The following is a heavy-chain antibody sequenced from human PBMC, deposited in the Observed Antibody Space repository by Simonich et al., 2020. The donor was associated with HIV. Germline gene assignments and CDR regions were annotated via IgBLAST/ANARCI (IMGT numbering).Heavy chain of an antibody. Sequence: QVQLQQWGAGLLKPSKTLSLTCAVYGGSFSSYYWSWIRQPPGKGLEWIGEINHVGDTSHNPSLKSRLTISVDTSKNQFSLRLSSVTAADTAIYYCARHHELWMGWFDPWGQGTLVTVSS. J-gene: IGHJ5*02. CDR2: INHVGDT. CDR1: GGSFSSYY. D-gene: IGHD7-27*01. CDR3: ARHHELWMGWFDP. V-gene: IGHV4-34*01.